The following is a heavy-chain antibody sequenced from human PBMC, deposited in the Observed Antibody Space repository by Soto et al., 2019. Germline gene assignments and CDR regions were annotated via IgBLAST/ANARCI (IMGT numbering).Heavy chain of an antibody. J-gene: IGHJ3*01. V-gene: IGHV4-59*01. CDR2: IYYAGNT. D-gene: IGHD3-16*01. Sequence: SETLSLTCTFSVGSITGYYWSCIRQPPGRGLEWIGYIYYAGNTLYTPSLKSRVTISVDTSKNQFSLKLSSVTAADTAVYYCARPGAATKLENVMGCWGEGTTGIVSS. CDR3: ARPGAATKLENVMGC. CDR1: VGSITGYY.